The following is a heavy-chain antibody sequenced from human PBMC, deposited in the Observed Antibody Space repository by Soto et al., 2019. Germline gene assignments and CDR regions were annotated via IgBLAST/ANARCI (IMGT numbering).Heavy chain of an antibody. V-gene: IGHV3-21*01. J-gene: IGHJ5*02. D-gene: IGHD2-2*01. CDR2: ISSSSSYI. CDR3: AIDCSSTSCYPPWFDP. Sequence: LRLSCAASGFTCSSYSMNWVRQAPGKGLEWVSSISSSSSYIYYADSVKGRFTISRDNAKNSLYLQMNSLGAEDTAVYYCAIDCSSTSCYPPWFDPWGQGTLVTVSS. CDR1: GFTCSSYS.